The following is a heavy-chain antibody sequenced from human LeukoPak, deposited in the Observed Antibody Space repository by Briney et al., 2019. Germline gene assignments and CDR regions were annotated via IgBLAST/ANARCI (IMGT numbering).Heavy chain of an antibody. V-gene: IGHV4-30-4*08. CDR2: IYYSGST. CDR3: AGIRKGYSYGYALDAFDI. D-gene: IGHD5-18*01. Sequence: SQTLSLTCTVSGGSISSGDYYWSWIRQPPGKGLEWIGYIYYSGSTYYNPSLKSRVTISVDTSKNQFSLKLSSVTAADTAVYYCAGIRKGYSYGYALDAFDIWGQGTMVTVSS. J-gene: IGHJ3*02. CDR1: GGSISSGDYY.